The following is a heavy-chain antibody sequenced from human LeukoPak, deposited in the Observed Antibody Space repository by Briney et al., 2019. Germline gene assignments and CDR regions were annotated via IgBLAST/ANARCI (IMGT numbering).Heavy chain of an antibody. CDR2: IYYSGST. CDR1: GGSISSSSYY. D-gene: IGHD2-15*01. J-gene: IGHJ4*02. Sequence: PSETLSLTCTVSGGSISSSSYYWGWIRQPPGKGLEWIGSIYYSGSTYYNPSLKSRVTISVDTSKNQFSLKLSSVTAADTAVYYCARGLYRRGGTYYFDYWGQGTLVTVSS. V-gene: IGHV4-39*07. CDR3: ARGLYRRGGTYYFDY.